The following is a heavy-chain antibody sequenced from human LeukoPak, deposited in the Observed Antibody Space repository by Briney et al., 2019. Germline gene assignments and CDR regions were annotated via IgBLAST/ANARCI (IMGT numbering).Heavy chain of an antibody. CDR2: ISSSSSYI. J-gene: IGHJ4*02. Sequence: GGSLRLSCAASGFTFSSYSINWVRQAPGKGLEWVSSISSSSSYIYYADSVKGRFTISRDNAKNSLYLQMNSLRAEDTAVYYCARDRKRFLEWLLSGNYFDYWGQGTLVTVSS. D-gene: IGHD3-3*01. CDR3: ARDRKRFLEWLLSGNYFDY. V-gene: IGHV3-21*01. CDR1: GFTFSSYS.